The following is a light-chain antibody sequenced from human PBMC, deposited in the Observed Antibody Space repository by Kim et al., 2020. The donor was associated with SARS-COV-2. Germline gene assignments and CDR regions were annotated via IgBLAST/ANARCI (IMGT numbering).Light chain of an antibody. CDR2: SDN. CDR3: AAWDDSLNGRGV. V-gene: IGLV1-44*01. J-gene: IGLJ3*02. CDR1: SSNIGSNT. Sequence: ELTQPPSASGTPGQRVTISCSGSSSNIGSNTVSWYQQFPGTAPKLLIYSDNQRPSGVPDRFSASKSGSSASLAISGLQSDDDADYYCAAWDDSLNGRGVFGGGTQLTVL.